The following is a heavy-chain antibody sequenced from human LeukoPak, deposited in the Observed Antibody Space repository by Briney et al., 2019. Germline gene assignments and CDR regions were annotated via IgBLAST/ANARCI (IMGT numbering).Heavy chain of an antibody. D-gene: IGHD2-15*01. CDR1: GYTLTELS. Sequence: ASVKVSCKVSGYTLTELSMHWVRQAPGQGLEWMGIINPSGGSTSYAQKFQGRVTMTRDTSTSTVYMELSSLRSEDTAVYYCARGYCSGGSCSFDYWGQGTLVTVSS. CDR2: INPSGGST. J-gene: IGHJ4*02. V-gene: IGHV1-46*01. CDR3: ARGYCSGGSCSFDY.